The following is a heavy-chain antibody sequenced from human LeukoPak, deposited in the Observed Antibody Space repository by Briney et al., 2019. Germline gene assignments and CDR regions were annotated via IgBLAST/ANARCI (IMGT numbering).Heavy chain of an antibody. V-gene: IGHV4-4*07. CDR1: GGSISSYY. Sequence: PAETLSLTCTVSGGSISSYYWSWIRQPAGKGLEWIGRIYTSGSTIYNPSLKSRVTMSVDTSKNQFSLKLSSVTAADTAVYYCARGRYESTRLSAYYYYYMDVWGKGTTVTVSS. CDR3: ARGRYESTRLSAYYYYYMDV. J-gene: IGHJ6*03. D-gene: IGHD1-14*01. CDR2: IYTSGST.